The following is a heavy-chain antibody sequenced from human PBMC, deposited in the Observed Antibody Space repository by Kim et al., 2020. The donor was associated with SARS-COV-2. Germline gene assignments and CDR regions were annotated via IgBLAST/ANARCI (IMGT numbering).Heavy chain of an antibody. Sequence: GGSLRLSCAASGFTFSSYSMNWVRQAPGKGLEWVSSISSSSSYIYYADSVKGRFTISRDNAKNSLYLQMNSLRAEDTAVYYCARDLLKLPWYFDLWGRGTLVTVSS. CDR1: GFTFSSYS. CDR2: ISSSSSYI. CDR3: ARDLLKLPWYFDL. D-gene: IGHD1-26*01. V-gene: IGHV3-21*01. J-gene: IGHJ2*01.